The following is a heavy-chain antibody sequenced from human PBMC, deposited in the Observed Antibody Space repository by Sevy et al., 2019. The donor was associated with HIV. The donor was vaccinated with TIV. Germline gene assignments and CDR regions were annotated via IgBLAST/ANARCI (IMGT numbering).Heavy chain of an antibody. J-gene: IGHJ4*02. CDR3: ARDPDILSGYPSCYFDY. CDR2: IKQDASEK. D-gene: IGHD3-9*01. CDR1: GFTFSSYW. Sequence: GGSLRLSCAASGFTFSSYWMTWVRQAPGKGLEWVANIKQDASEKNYVDSVKGRFTISRDNAKNSRYLQMNSLRAEDTAVYYCARDPDILSGYPSCYFDYWGQGTLVTVSS. V-gene: IGHV3-7*01.